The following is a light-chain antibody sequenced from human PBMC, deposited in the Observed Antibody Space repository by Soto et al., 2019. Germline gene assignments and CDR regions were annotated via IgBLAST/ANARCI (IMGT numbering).Light chain of an antibody. Sequence: DIQMTQSPSTLSESVGDRDTITCRASQSISSWLAEYQQKPGKAPKHLIHKASSLESGVPSRFSGSGSGTEVTLTISSRQPDDFATYYCQQYNSYPYTFGQGTKREIK. CDR2: KAS. V-gene: IGKV1-5*03. J-gene: IGKJ2*01. CDR3: QQYNSYPYT. CDR1: QSISSW.